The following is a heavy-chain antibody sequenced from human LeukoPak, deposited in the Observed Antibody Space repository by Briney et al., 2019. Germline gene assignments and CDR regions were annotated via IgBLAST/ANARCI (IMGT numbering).Heavy chain of an antibody. J-gene: IGHJ4*02. CDR3: AKGPTRDMVRGVFFDY. CDR1: GFTFSSYG. Sequence: PGRSLRLSCAASGFTFSSYGMHWVRQAPGKGLEWVAVISYDGSNKYYADSVKGRFTISRDNSKNTLYLQMNSLRAEDTAVYYCAKGPTRDMVRGVFFDYWGQGTLVTVSS. V-gene: IGHV3-30*18. D-gene: IGHD3-10*01. CDR2: ISYDGSNK.